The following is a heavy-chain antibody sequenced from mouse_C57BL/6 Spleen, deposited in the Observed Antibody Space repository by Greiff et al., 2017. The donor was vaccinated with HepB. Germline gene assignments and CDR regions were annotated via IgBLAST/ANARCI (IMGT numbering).Heavy chain of an antibody. J-gene: IGHJ2*01. CDR1: GYAFSSSW. V-gene: IGHV1-82*01. D-gene: IGHD1-1*01. CDR2: IYPGDGDT. Sequence: QVQLQQSGPELVKPGASVKISCKASGYAFSSSWMNWVKQRPVKGLEWIGRIYPGDGDTNYNGKFKGKATLTADKSSSTAYMQLSSLTSEDSAVYFCAGYYGSSYYYWGQGTTLTVSS. CDR3: AGYYGSSYYY.